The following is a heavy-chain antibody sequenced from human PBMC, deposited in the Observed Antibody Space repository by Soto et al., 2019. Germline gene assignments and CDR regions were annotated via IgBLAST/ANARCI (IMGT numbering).Heavy chain of an antibody. J-gene: IGHJ6*02. Sequence: SETLSLTCTVSGGSISSGDYYWSWIRQPPGKGLEWIGYIYYSGSTYYNPSLKSRVTISVDTSKNQFSLKLSSVTAADTAVYYCARDRYGGDFKSYGMDVWGQGTTVTVSS. CDR3: ARDRYGGDFKSYGMDV. CDR1: GGSISSGDYY. CDR2: IYYSGST. V-gene: IGHV4-30-4*01. D-gene: IGHD2-21*01.